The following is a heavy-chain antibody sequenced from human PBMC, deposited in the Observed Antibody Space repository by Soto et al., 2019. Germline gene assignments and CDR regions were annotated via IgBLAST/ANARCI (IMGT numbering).Heavy chain of an antibody. Sequence: SETLSLTCSVSGGSITSGGYYWNWIRQHPGKGLEWIGYIYYGGITYYNPSLKSRITISVDTSKNQFSLKLSSATAADTAMYYCARGRGYSYGLDPWGQGTLVTVSS. J-gene: IGHJ5*02. D-gene: IGHD5-18*01. CDR1: GGSITSGGYY. CDR2: IYYGGIT. V-gene: IGHV4-31*03. CDR3: ARGRGYSYGLDP.